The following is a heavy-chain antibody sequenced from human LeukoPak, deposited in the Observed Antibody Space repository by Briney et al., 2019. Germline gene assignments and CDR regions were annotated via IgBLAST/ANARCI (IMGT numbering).Heavy chain of an antibody. V-gene: IGHV1-69*13. CDR3: ARDLVDSSGWYWSVLNYYGMDV. D-gene: IGHD6-19*01. J-gene: IGHJ6*02. CDR1: GGTLSSYA. Sequence: SVKVSCKASGGTLSSYAISWVRQAPGQGLEWMGGIIPNFGTANYAQKFQGRVTITADESTSTAYMELSSLRSEDTAVYYCARDLVDSSGWYWSVLNYYGMDVWGQGTTVTVSS. CDR2: IIPNFGTA.